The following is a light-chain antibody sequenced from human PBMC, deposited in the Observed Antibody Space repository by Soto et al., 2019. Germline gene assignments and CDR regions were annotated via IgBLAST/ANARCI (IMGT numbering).Light chain of an antibody. CDR3: QQSYSTPQT. Sequence: DIQMTQSPSSLSASVGDRVTITCRASQSISSYLNWYQQKPGKAPKLLIYAASSLQSGVPSRLSGSGSGTDSTLTISSLQPEDFATYYCQQSYSTPQTFGQGTKVDIK. CDR1: QSISSY. V-gene: IGKV1-39*01. J-gene: IGKJ1*01. CDR2: AAS.